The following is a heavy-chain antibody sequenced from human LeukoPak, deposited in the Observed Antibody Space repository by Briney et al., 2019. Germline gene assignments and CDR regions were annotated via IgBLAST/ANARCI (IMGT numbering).Heavy chain of an antibody. CDR3: ARDPLSSSSFDL. Sequence: GGSLRLSCAASGFTFSSYAMHWVRQAPGKGLEYVSAISSNGGSTYYADSVKGRFTISRDNAKNSLYLQMNSLRAEDTAVYYCARDPLSSSSFDLWGQGTLVTVSS. V-gene: IGHV3-64*04. D-gene: IGHD6-13*01. CDR2: ISSNGGST. CDR1: GFTFSSYA. J-gene: IGHJ4*02.